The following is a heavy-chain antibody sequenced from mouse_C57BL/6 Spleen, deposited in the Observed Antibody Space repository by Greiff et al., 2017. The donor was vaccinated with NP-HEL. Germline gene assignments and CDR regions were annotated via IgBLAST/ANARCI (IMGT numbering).Heavy chain of an antibody. D-gene: IGHD2-4*01. CDR2: INPSSGYT. J-gene: IGHJ4*01. CDR1: GYTFTSYW. Sequence: VQLQQSGADLVKPGASVKLSCKASGYTFTSYWMHWVKQRPGQGLEWIGYINPSSGYTKYNQKFKGQATLTADKSSSTPYMQLSSLTYEDSAVYYCARGDYVLYAMDYWGQGTSVTVSS. CDR3: ARGDYVLYAMDY. V-gene: IGHV1-7*01.